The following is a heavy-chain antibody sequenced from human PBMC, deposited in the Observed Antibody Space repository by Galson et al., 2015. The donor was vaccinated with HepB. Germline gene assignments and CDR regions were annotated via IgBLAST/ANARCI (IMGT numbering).Heavy chain of an antibody. Sequence: SCKASGYTFTSYAMHWVRQAPGQRLEWMGWINAGNGNTKYSQKFQGRVTITRDTSASTAYMELSSLRSEDTAVYYCARVTSYGGYYFDYWGQGTLVTVSS. V-gene: IGHV1-3*01. CDR2: INAGNGNT. CDR3: ARVTSYGGYYFDY. D-gene: IGHD3-10*01. J-gene: IGHJ4*02. CDR1: GYTFTSYA.